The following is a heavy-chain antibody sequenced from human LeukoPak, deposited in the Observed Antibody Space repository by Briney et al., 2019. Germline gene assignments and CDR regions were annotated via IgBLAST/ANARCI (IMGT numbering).Heavy chain of an antibody. CDR2: ISSSSSYI. Sequence: PGGSLRLSCAASGFTFSSYSMNWVRQAPGKGLEWVSSISSSSSYIYYADSVKGRFTISRDNSKNTLYLQMNSLRAEDTAVYYCARRGDGGRSFDYWGQGTLVTVSS. CDR3: ARRGDGGRSFDY. J-gene: IGHJ4*02. V-gene: IGHV3-21*04. CDR1: GFTFSSYS. D-gene: IGHD4-23*01.